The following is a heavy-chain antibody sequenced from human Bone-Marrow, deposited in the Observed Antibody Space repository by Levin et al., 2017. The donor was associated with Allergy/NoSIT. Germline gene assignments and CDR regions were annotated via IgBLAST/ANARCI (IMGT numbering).Heavy chain of an antibody. V-gene: IGHV1-46*02. CDR2: ISPTGSES. CDR1: GYTFNSFY. J-gene: IGHJ4*02. CDR3: Y. Sequence: ASVKVSCTTSGYTFNSFYIHWVRQAPGQGLEWMGLISPTGSESKNAQRFQGRVTFTTDTSTRTVYMNMRSLTSEDTAMYFYYWGQGTLVTVSS.